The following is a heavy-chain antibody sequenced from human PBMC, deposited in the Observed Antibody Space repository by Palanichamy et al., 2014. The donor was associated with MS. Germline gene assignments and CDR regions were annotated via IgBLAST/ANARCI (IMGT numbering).Heavy chain of an antibody. Sequence: QVQLVESGGGVARPGTSLRLSCAVSGFTLTTFHFHWVRQAPGQGPEWVAVITYDGDKKYADTVKGRFTISRDTSKNTLFLQMNGLRPDDTAMYYCARGLGGGGKFFEPWGQGTRVTVSS. D-gene: IGHD2-15*01. CDR1: GFTLTTFH. CDR3: ARGLGGGGKFFEP. V-gene: IGHV3-30-3*01. J-gene: IGHJ1*01. CDR2: ITYDGDKK.